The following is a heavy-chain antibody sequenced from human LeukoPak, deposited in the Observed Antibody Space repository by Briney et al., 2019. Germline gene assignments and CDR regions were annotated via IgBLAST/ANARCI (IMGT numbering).Heavy chain of an antibody. J-gene: IGHJ6*02. V-gene: IGHV4-30-2*01. CDR3: ARAGRRSHYYYYYGMDV. CDR1: GGSISSGGYS. Sequence: SETLSLTCAVSGGSISSGGYSWSWIRQPPGKGLEWIGYIYHSGSTYYNPSLKSRVTISVDRSKNQFSLKLSSVTAADTAVYYCARAGRRSHYYYYYGMDVWGQGTTFTVSS. CDR2: IYHSGST.